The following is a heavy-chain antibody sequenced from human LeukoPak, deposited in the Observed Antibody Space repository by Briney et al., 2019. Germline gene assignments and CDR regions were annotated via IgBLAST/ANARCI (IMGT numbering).Heavy chain of an antibody. Sequence: PSETLSLTCTVSGGSISSSSYYWGWIRQPPGKGLEWIGSIYYSGSTYYNPSLKSRVTISVDTSKNQFSLKLSSVTAADTAVYYCARHYYDSSGYYYNPFDYWGQGTLVTVSS. V-gene: IGHV4-39*01. CDR3: ARHYYDSSGYYYNPFDY. J-gene: IGHJ4*02. CDR1: GGSISSSSYY. D-gene: IGHD3-22*01. CDR2: IYYSGST.